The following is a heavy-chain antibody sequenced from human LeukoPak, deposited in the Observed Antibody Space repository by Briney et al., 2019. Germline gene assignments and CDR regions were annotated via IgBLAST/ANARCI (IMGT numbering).Heavy chain of an antibody. Sequence: SVKVSCKASGFTFTSSAMQWVRQARGHRLEWIGWIVVGSGNTNYAQKFQERVTITRDMSTSTAYMELSSLRSEDTAVYYCAAGFDFWSGSPPYYYYGMDVWGQGTTVTVSS. V-gene: IGHV1-58*02. CDR3: AAGFDFWSGSPPYYYYGMDV. CDR1: GFTFTSSA. J-gene: IGHJ6*02. D-gene: IGHD3-3*01. CDR2: IVVGSGNT.